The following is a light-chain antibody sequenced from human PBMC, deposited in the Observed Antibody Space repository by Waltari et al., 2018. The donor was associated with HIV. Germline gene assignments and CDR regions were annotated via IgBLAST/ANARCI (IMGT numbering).Light chain of an antibody. CDR1: SSNIGAGSD. V-gene: IGLV1-40*01. Sequence: QSVLTQPPSVSGAPGQRVTISCTGTSSNIGAGSDVHWYQQLPGTAPKLLIYPHTVRPPGVADRFSVSRSATSASLAITGFRAEDEDEYFCQSYDSSLSAYVVFGGGTKLTVL. J-gene: IGLJ2*01. CDR2: PHT. CDR3: QSYDSSLSAYVV.